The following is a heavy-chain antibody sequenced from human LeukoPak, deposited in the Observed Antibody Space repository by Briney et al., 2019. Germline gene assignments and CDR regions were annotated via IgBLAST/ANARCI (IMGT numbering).Heavy chain of an antibody. Sequence: SETLSLTCTVSGGSISSNSYYWGWIRQPPGKVLEWVGTVYYTGSTYYNPSLKSRVTISVDTSKNQFSLKLNSVTAADTAVYYCARLVRGIYDYFDYWGQGTLVTVSS. CDR1: GGSISSNSYY. CDR2: VYYTGST. J-gene: IGHJ4*02. D-gene: IGHD3-10*01. V-gene: IGHV4-39*07. CDR3: ARLVRGIYDYFDY.